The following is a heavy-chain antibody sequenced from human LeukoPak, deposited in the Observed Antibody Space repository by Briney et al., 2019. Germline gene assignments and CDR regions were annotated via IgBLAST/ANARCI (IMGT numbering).Heavy chain of an antibody. J-gene: IGHJ4*02. CDR3: ANQLIAVAGSHDY. D-gene: IGHD6-19*01. CDR1: GFTFSDYY. CDR2: ISSSGGGT. V-gene: IGHV3-23*01. Sequence: GGSLRLSCAASGFTFSDYYMSWIRPAPGKGLEWGSFISSSGGGTYYADSENGRFTISRDNSKNTLFLQMNSLRAEDTAVYYCANQLIAVAGSHDYWGQGTLVTVSS.